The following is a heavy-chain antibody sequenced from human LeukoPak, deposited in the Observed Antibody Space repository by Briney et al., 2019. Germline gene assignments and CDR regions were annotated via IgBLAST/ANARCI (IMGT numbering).Heavy chain of an antibody. J-gene: IGHJ4*02. CDR1: GFTFNTYK. CDR2: ISSSSSYI. V-gene: IGHV3-21*01. CDR3: AKCTTGRTFGSLREIKRSREIDY. D-gene: IGHD1-1*01. Sequence: GGSLRLSCAVSGFTFNTYKMNWVRQAPGKGLEWVSSISSSSSYIYYADSVKGRFTISRDNAKNSLYLQMNSLRVEDTAVYYCAKCTTGRTFGSLREIKRSREIDYWGQGTLVTVSS.